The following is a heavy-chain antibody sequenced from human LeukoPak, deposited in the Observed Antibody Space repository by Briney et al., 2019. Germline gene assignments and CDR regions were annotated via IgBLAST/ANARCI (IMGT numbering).Heavy chain of an antibody. CDR2: IDPSDSYT. Sequence: GESLKISCKGSGYSFTSYWISWVRQMPGKGLEWMGRIDPSDSYTNYSPSFQGHVTISADKSISTAYLQWSSLKASDTAMYYCARHAKLPWFGELSTDQYYFDYWGQGTLVTVSS. V-gene: IGHV5-10-1*01. CDR3: ARHAKLPWFGELSTDQYYFDY. D-gene: IGHD3-10*01. J-gene: IGHJ4*02. CDR1: GYSFTSYW.